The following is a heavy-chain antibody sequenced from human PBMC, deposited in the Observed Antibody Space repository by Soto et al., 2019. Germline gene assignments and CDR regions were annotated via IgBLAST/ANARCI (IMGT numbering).Heavy chain of an antibody. V-gene: IGHV4-39*01. CDR1: DDSINSDKFY. CDR3: ARLEGLATITYYFDF. Sequence: HLQLQESGPGLVKPSETLSLMCSVSDDSINSDKFYWGWIRQPPGKGLEWIGSIYYRGNAYYNPSLLNRVSISLYNAKPQFTLKLNSVTAADSAVYFCARLEGLATITYYFDFCGPGALGTVSS. CDR2: IYYRGNA. J-gene: IGHJ4*02. D-gene: IGHD3-9*01.